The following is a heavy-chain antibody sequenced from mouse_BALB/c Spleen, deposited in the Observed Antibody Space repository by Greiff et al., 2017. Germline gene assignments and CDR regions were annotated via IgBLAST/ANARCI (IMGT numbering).Heavy chain of an antibody. CDR3: AKCEDKYGNYEAMDY. Sequence: QVPLQHSGAELVKPGASVTLSCKASGYTFTSYWMHWVKQRPGQGLEWIGEINPSNGRTNYNEKFKSKATLAVDKSSSTAYMQLSSLTSEDSAFYDCAKCEDKYGNYEAMDYWGDGDADTVAS. CDR2: INPSNGRT. J-gene: IGHJ4*01. CDR1: GYTFTSYW. D-gene: IGHD2-10*02. V-gene: IGHV1S81*02.